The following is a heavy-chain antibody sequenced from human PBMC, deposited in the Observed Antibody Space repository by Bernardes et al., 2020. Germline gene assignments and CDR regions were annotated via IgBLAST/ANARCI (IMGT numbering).Heavy chain of an antibody. D-gene: IGHD3-16*02. J-gene: IGHJ6*02. V-gene: IGHV3-30*18. Sequence: GGSLRLSCAASGFIFSNYGMHWVRQAPGRGLEWVAVISDDGNHKYYADSVKGRFTISRDNSKNTLYLQMNSLRREDTAVYYCAKVVKYLPTPRGDYYYGRDVWGQGTTVTVSS. CDR3: AKVVKYLPTPRGDYYYGRDV. CDR2: ISDDGNHK. CDR1: GFIFSNYG.